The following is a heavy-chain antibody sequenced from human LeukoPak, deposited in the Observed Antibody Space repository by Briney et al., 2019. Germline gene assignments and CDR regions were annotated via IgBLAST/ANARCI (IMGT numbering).Heavy chain of an antibody. J-gene: IGHJ6*03. Sequence: ASVKVSCKASGYTFTSYDINWVRQATGQGLEWMGWMNPNSGNTGYAQKFQGRVTMTRNTSISTAYMELSSLRSADTAVYYCARGPDYGDFSFYYYMDVWGKGTTVTVSS. CDR2: MNPNSGNT. D-gene: IGHD4-17*01. CDR1: GYTFTSYD. CDR3: ARGPDYGDFSFYYYMDV. V-gene: IGHV1-8*01.